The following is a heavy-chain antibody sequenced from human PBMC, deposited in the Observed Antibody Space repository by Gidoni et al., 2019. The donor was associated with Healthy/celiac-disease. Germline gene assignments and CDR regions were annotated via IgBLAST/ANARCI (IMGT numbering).Heavy chain of an antibody. CDR3: AGETTRITIFGRPPNP. CDR1: GGSFSSYF. CDR2: IYYTGNT. V-gene: IGHV4-59*01. D-gene: IGHD3-3*01. J-gene: IGHJ5*02. Sequence: QVQLQESGPGLVKPSEPLSLTCTVSGGSFSSYFWSWIRQPPGKGLEWIGYIYYTGNTNYNPSLKNRVTISVDTSKNQFSLRLSSVTAADTAVYFCAGETTRITIFGRPPNPWGQGTLVTVSS.